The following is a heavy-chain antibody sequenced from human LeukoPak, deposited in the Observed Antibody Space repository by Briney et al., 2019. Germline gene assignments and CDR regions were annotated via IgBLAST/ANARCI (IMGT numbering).Heavy chain of an antibody. CDR2: INFSGGTT. Sequence: PGGSLRLSCAASGFTFSSSAMSWVRQAPGKGLDWVSTINFSGGTTYYAESVKGRFTISRDNSKNTLYLQMNTLRAEDTAVYYCAKYGRSGYSSGMDVWGQGTTVTVSS. CDR1: GFTFSSSA. V-gene: IGHV3-23*01. J-gene: IGHJ6*02. CDR3: AKYGRSGYSSGMDV. D-gene: IGHD2-15*01.